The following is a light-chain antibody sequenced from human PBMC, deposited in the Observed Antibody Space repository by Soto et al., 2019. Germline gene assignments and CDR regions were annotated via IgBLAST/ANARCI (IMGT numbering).Light chain of an antibody. CDR1: QSISSY. CDR2: TAS. Sequence: DIQMTQSPSSLCASVGDRVTITCRASQSISSYLNWYQQKPGKAPNLLIYTASSLESGVPSRFSGSGSGTDFTLTITSLQPEDFATYFCQQSYSRPRTFGQGTKVDIK. CDR3: QQSYSRPRT. V-gene: IGKV1-39*01. J-gene: IGKJ1*01.